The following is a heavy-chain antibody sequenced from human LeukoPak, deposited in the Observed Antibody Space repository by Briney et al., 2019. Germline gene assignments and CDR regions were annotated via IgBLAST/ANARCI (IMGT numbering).Heavy chain of an antibody. CDR3: ARDSHIATPDSFDI. D-gene: IGHD2-21*01. J-gene: IGHJ3*02. CDR2: INPDSGGT. CDR1: GYTFTGYY. V-gene: IGHV1-2*02. Sequence: ASVKVSCKASGYTFTGYYMHWVRQAPGQGLEWMGWINPDSGGTNYAQKFQGRVTMPRDTSISTAYMELSSLTSDDTAAYYCARDSHIATPDSFDIWGQGTMVTVSS.